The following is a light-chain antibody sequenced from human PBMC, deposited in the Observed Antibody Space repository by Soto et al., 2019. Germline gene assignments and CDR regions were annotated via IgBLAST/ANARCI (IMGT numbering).Light chain of an antibody. J-gene: IGKJ4*01. CDR2: AAS. V-gene: IGKV1-39*01. CDR1: QSSSYY. Sequence: DIQMTQSPSSLSASVGDRVTINCRASQSSSYYLNWYQHKPGKAPKLLIYAASSLQSGVPSRFSGSGSGTDFTLTICILQPEDFATYYCHQSDSTLLLFGGGTKVEIQ. CDR3: HQSDSTLLL.